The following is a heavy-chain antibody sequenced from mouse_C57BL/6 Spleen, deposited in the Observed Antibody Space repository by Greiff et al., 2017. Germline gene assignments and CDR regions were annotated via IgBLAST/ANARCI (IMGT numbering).Heavy chain of an antibody. V-gene: IGHV1-80*01. D-gene: IGHD1-1*01. CDR3: ARSAPGYGSSSYWYFDV. CDR1: GYAFSSYW. Sequence: VKLMESGAELVKPGASVKISCKASGYAFSSYWMNWVKQRPGKGLEWIGQIYPGDGDTNYNGQFKGKAPLTADKSSSTAYMQLSSLTSEDSAVYFCARSAPGYGSSSYWYFDVWGTGTTVTVSS. J-gene: IGHJ1*03. CDR2: IYPGDGDT.